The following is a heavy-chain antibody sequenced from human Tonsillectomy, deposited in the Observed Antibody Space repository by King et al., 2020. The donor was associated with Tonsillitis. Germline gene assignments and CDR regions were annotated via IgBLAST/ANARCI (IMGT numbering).Heavy chain of an antibody. J-gene: IGHJ4*02. V-gene: IGHV3-30*18. Sequence: VQLVESGGGVVRPGKALRLSCAASGITLRDYGMHWVRQAPGKGLEWLAVISYDGITKYYADSVKGRFTISRDNTKSTLFLQMSSLRTEDTAVYYCAKAFIGEDDFWGQGTLVTVSS. CDR1: GITLRDYG. CDR2: ISYDGITK. CDR3: AKAFIGEDDF.